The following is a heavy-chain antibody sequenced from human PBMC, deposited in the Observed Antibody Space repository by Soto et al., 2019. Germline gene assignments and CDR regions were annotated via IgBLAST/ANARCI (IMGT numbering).Heavy chain of an antibody. J-gene: IGHJ6*02. V-gene: IGHV3-64*02. CDR2: ISSNGGST. Sequence: GGSLRLSCAASGFTFSSYAMHWVRQAPGKGLEYVSAISSNGGSTYYADSVKGRFTISRDNSKNTLYLQMGSLRAEDMAVYYCARDQMITFGGSLYYYGMDVWGQGTTVTVSS. CDR3: ARDQMITFGGSLYYYGMDV. CDR1: GFTFSSYA. D-gene: IGHD3-16*01.